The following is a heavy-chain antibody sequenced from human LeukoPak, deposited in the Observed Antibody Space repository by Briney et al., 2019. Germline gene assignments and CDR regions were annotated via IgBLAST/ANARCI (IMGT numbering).Heavy chain of an antibody. V-gene: IGHV3-53*04. CDR3: ARVTLGYFDY. CDR2: IYSGGST. CDR1: GFTFSSYA. J-gene: IGHJ4*02. Sequence: GGSLRLSCAASGFTFSSYAMSWVRQAPGKGLEWVSVIYSGGSTYYADSVKGRFTISRHNSKNTLYLQMNSLRAEDTAVYYCARVTLGYFDYWGQGTLVTVSS.